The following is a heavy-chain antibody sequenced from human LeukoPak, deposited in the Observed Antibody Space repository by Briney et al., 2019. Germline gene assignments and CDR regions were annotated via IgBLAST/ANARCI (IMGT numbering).Heavy chain of an antibody. CDR2: VSVYKGNT. Sequence: GASVKVSCKASGYNFANYGMSWVRQAPEQGLEWMGWVSVYKGNTQYAQKFQDRVTMTTDTSTSTVYMELRGLESDDTAVYYCARDRSVNDHWGQGTLVTVSS. V-gene: IGHV1-18*01. J-gene: IGHJ4*02. D-gene: IGHD3-3*01. CDR1: GYNFANYG. CDR3: ARDRSVNDH.